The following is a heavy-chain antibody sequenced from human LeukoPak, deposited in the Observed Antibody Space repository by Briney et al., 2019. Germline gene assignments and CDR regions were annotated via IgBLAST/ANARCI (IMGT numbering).Heavy chain of an antibody. CDR2: IRRKANSYAT. Sequence: GGSLRYSCAASGFTFSGSAMHWVRQASGKGLQWVGRIRRKANSYATAYAASVKGRFTISRDDSKNTAYLQMNSLKTEDTAVYYCRSDDVVLPSWYYYYIDVSGKGTTVTVSS. CDR1: GFTFSGSA. CDR3: RSDDVVLPSWYYYYIDV. J-gene: IGHJ6*03. V-gene: IGHV3-73*01. D-gene: IGHD2-2*01.